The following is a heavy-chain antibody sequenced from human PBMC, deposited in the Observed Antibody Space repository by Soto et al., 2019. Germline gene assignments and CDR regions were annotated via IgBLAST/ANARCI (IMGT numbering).Heavy chain of an antibody. CDR1: GFTFNNYA. V-gene: IGHV3-21*01. J-gene: IGHJ5*02. D-gene: IGHD2-2*01. Sequence: GGSLRLSCAASGFTFNNYAMSWVRQAPGKGLEWVSFISSSSSYIYYADSVKGRFTISRDNAKNSLYLQMNSLRAEDTAVYYCARWGYCSTTSCSNADTWGQGALVTVSS. CDR3: ARWGYCSTTSCSNADT. CDR2: ISSSSSYI.